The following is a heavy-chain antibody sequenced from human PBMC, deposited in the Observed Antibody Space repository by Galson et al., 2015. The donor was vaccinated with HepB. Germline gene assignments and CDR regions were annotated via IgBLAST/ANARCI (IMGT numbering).Heavy chain of an antibody. Sequence: SETLSLTCAVSGDSISNDRWWSWVRQPPGEGLEWIGEAYHSGGTNYRPSLKSRVTISVDKSKNQFSLELTSVTAADTAVEYCARAKEGRGYFDYWGQGTLVTVSS. V-gene: IGHV4-4*02. CDR2: AYHSGGT. D-gene: IGHD3-10*01. J-gene: IGHJ4*02. CDR3: ARAKEGRGYFDY. CDR1: GDSISNDRW.